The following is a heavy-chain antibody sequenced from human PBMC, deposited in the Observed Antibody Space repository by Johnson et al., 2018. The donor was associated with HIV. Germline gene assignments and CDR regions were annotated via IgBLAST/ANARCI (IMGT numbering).Heavy chain of an antibody. CDR3: ARGCGSRSGSPCYDPFDI. Sequence: VQLVESGGGLAQPGGSLRLSCAASTFTFSDHYMDWVRQAPGKGLEWVGRTRNKPYSYTTEYAASVKGRFAVSRDDSKNSVYLQMNSLTPEDTAVYYCARGCGSRSGSPCYDPFDIWGQGTMVTVSS. CDR2: TRNKPYSYTT. D-gene: IGHD1-26*01. V-gene: IGHV3-72*01. CDR1: TFTFSDHY. J-gene: IGHJ3*02.